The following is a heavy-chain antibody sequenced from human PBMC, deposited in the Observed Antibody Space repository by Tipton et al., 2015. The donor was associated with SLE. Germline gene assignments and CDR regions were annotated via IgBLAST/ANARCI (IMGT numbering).Heavy chain of an antibody. J-gene: IGHJ5*01. CDR3: ARDFGNVGRFDS. CDR1: GDSVNSGDYY. V-gene: IGHV4-30-4*01. D-gene: IGHD3-10*01. CDR2: TYHTGAT. Sequence: TLSLTCTVSGDSVNSGDYYWSWIRQHPGKGLEWIGITYHTGATNYNPSLQRRVAMSVDTSKNQFSLKLNSLTAADTAVYYCARDFGNVGRFDSWGQGTLVTVSS.